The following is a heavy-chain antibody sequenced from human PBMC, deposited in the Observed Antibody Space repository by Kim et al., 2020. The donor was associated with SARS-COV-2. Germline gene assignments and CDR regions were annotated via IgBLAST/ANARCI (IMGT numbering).Heavy chain of an antibody. CDR2: FDPEDGET. CDR1: GYTLTELS. Sequence: ASVKVSCKVSGYTLTELSMHWVRQAPGKGLEWMGGFDPEDGETIYAQKFQGRVTMTEDTSTDTAYMELSSLRSEDTAVYYCATLIVVVPAAMGAGAFDIWGQGTMVTVSS. V-gene: IGHV1-24*01. CDR3: ATLIVVVPAAMGAGAFDI. D-gene: IGHD2-2*01. J-gene: IGHJ3*02.